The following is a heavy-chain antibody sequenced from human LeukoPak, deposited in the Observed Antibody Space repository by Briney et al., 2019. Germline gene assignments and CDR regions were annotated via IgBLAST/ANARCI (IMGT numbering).Heavy chain of an antibody. CDR1: GFTFSGYS. V-gene: IGHV3-15*01. CDR2: IKSKIDGGTT. CDR3: TTDHILWFGEVDY. J-gene: IGHJ4*02. D-gene: IGHD3-10*01. Sequence: KPGGSLRLSCAGSGFTFSGYSMNWVRQAPGKGLEWVGRIKSKIDGGTTDYAAPVRGRFTISGDESKNTLYLQMSRLKTEDTAVYYCTTDHILWFGEVDYWGQGTLVTVSS.